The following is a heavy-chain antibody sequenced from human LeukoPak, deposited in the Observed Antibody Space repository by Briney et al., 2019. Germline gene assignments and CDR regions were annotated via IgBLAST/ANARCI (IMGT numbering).Heavy chain of an antibody. Sequence: GGSLRLSCAASGFTFSSYGMHWVRQAPGKGLEWVAVIWYDGSNKYYADSVKGRFTISRDNSKNTLYLQMNSLRAEDTAVYYCARQGSSSYSFDYWGQGTLVTVSS. CDR3: ARQGSSSYSFDY. CDR1: GFTFSSYG. V-gene: IGHV3-33*01. D-gene: IGHD6-6*01. CDR2: IWYDGSNK. J-gene: IGHJ4*02.